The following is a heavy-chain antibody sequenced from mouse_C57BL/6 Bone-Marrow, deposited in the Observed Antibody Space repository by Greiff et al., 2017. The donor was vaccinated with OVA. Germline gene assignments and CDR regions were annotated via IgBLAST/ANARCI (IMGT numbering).Heavy chain of an antibody. CDR3: TTTDYDVVDY. Sequence: VQLQQSGAELVRPGASVKLSCTASGFNIQDDYMHWVKQRPEQGLEWIGWIDPENGDPEYASKFQGKATITADTSSNTAYLQLSSLTSEDTAVYYCTTTDYDVVDYWGQGTTLTVSS. J-gene: IGHJ2*01. CDR1: GFNIQDDY. CDR2: IDPENGDP. V-gene: IGHV14-4*01. D-gene: IGHD2-4*01.